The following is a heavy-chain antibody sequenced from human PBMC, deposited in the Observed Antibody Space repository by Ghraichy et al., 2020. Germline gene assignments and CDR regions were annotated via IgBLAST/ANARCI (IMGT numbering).Heavy chain of an antibody. CDR2: IDFSGGS. J-gene: IGHJ2*01. Sequence: SETLSLTCTVSGGSISSYYWSWLRQPPGKGLEWIGNIDFSGGSTYNPSLTSRVTISVDTSKNPFSLKLDSLTAADTAVYYCARPRPFHWYFDLWGRGSLVTVSS. CDR1: GGSISSYY. V-gene: IGHV4-59*01. CDR3: ARPRPFHWYFDL.